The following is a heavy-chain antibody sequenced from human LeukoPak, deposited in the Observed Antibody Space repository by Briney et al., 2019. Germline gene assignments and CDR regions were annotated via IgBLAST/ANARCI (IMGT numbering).Heavy chain of an antibody. CDR1: GDSISGYY. V-gene: IGHV4-59*08. J-gene: IGHJ3*02. CDR3: ARGPLAYCGADCSVDAFDI. Sequence: SETLSLTCTVSGDSISGYYWSWIRQPPGKGLEWIGYLYYSGYTNYNPSLTSRVTISIDTSNNHFSLKLSSVTAADTAVYYCARGPLAYCGADCSVDAFDIWGQGTVVTVSS. D-gene: IGHD2-21*02. CDR2: LYYSGYT.